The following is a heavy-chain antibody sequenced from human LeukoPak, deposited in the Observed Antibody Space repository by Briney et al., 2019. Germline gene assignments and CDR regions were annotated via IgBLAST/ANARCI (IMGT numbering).Heavy chain of an antibody. Sequence: SETLSLTCTVSGGSISSSSYCWGWIRQPPGKGLEWIGSIYYSGSTYYNPSLKSRVTISVDTSKNQFSLKLSSVTAADSAAYYCARQGVGGWYYFDYWGQGTLVTVSS. V-gene: IGHV4-39*01. CDR2: IYYSGST. J-gene: IGHJ4*02. D-gene: IGHD6-19*01. CDR1: GGSISSSSYC. CDR3: ARQGVGGWYYFDY.